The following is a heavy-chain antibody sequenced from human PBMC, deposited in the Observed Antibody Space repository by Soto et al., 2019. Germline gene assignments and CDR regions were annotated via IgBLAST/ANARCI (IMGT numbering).Heavy chain of an antibody. J-gene: IGHJ4*02. V-gene: IGHV5-51*01. CDR2: IYPGDSDT. Sequence: GESLKTSFQGSGYSFTSYWIVWVRQMPGKGLEWMGIIYPGDSDTRYIPSFQGQVTMSADKSISTAYLQWSRLKASDSAMYYCARLMGAATGADYWGQGTLVTVSS. CDR3: ARLMGAATGADY. D-gene: IGHD2-8*02. CDR1: GYSFTSYW.